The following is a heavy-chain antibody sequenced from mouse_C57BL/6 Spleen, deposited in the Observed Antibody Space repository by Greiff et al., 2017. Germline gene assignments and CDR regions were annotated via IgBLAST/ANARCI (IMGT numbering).Heavy chain of an antibody. CDR3: ALLYYDYGGDAMDY. J-gene: IGHJ4*01. V-gene: IGHV1-22*01. D-gene: IGHD2-4*01. CDR1: GYTFTDYN. CDR2: INPNNGGT. Sequence: EVQLQQSGPELVKPGASVKMSCKASGYTFTDYNMHWVKQSHGKSLEWIGYINPNNGGTSYNQKFKGKATLTVNKSSSTAYMELRSLTSEDAAVYYCALLYYDYGGDAMDYWGQGTSVTVSS.